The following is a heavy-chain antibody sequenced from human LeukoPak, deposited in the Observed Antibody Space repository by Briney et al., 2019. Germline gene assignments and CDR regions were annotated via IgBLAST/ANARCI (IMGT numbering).Heavy chain of an antibody. V-gene: IGHV3-23*01. CDR3: AKTGAGYYYMDV. D-gene: IGHD7-27*01. CDR1: GSTFSIYS. J-gene: IGHJ6*03. Sequence: GGSLRLSCAASGSTFSIYSMNWVRQAPGKGLEWVSVISGSGGSTYYADSVKGRFTLSRDNSKNTLYLQLNSLRVEDTAVYYCAKTGAGYYYMDVWGEGTTVTVSS. CDR2: ISGSGGST.